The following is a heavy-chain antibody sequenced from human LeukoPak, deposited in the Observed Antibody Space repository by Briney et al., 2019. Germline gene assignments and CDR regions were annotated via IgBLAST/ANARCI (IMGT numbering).Heavy chain of an antibody. Sequence: ASVTISCVPSGYSFINYYIHWVRQALGQGLEWMGRLMPSGGGTIFAQKFQGRVTLTTDTSTSTVYMELSSLRSEDTAVYFCARDGGNHHFDYWGQGTLVTVSS. D-gene: IGHD4-23*01. CDR2: LMPSGGGT. CDR1: GYSFINYY. CDR3: ARDGGNHHFDY. V-gene: IGHV1-46*01. J-gene: IGHJ4*02.